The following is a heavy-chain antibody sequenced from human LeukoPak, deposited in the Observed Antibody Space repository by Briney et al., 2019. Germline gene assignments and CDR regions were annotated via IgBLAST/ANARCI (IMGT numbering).Heavy chain of an antibody. CDR1: GGSISSYY. D-gene: IGHD2-2*02. Sequence: SETLSLTCTVSGGSISSYYWSWIRQPPGKGLEWIGYIYYSGSTNYNPSLKSRVTISVDTSKNQFSLKLSSVTAADTAVYYCASSGGSCSSTSCYKEYYFDYWGQGTLVTVSS. J-gene: IGHJ4*02. CDR2: IYYSGST. V-gene: IGHV4-59*08. CDR3: ASSGGSCSSTSCYKEYYFDY.